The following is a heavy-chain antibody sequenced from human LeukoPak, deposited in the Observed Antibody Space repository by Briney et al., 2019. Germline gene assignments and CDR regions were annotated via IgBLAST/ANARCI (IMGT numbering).Heavy chain of an antibody. CDR1: GGSFSGYY. Sequence: PSETLSLTCAVYGGSFSGYYWSWIRQPPGKGLEWIGEINHSGSTNYNPSLKSRVTISVDTSKNQISLKLSSVTAAETAVYYCARRPPPYSSSWFYYYYMDVWGKGTTVTVSS. CDR3: ARRPPPYSSSWFYYYYMDV. J-gene: IGHJ6*03. CDR2: INHSGST. D-gene: IGHD6-13*01. V-gene: IGHV4-34*01.